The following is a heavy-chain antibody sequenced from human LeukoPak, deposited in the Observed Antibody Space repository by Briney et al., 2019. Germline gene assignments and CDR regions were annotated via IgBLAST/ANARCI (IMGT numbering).Heavy chain of an antibody. Sequence: GGSLRLSCAASGFTFDDYAMHWVRQAPGKGLEWVSLISWDGGSTYYADSVKGRFTISRDNSKNSLYLQMNSLRAEGTALYYCAKGIGGNYNWFDPWGQGTLVTVSS. CDR2: ISWDGGST. D-gene: IGHD4-23*01. CDR3: AKGIGGNYNWFDP. CDR1: GFTFDDYA. J-gene: IGHJ5*02. V-gene: IGHV3-43D*03.